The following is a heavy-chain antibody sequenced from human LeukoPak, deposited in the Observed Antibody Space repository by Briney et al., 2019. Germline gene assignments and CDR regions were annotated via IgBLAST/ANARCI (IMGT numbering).Heavy chain of an antibody. CDR2: VYYTGST. CDR3: ARSSSGWYYSNWFDP. CDR1: GGSISSYY. Sequence: PSETLSLTCTVSGGSISSYYWSWVRQPPGKGLEWIGFVYYTGSTNYSPSVKSRVTISVDTSKNQFSLKLRSVTAADTAVYYCARSSSGWYYSNWFDPWGQGTLVTVSS. V-gene: IGHV4-59*01. D-gene: IGHD6-19*01. J-gene: IGHJ5*02.